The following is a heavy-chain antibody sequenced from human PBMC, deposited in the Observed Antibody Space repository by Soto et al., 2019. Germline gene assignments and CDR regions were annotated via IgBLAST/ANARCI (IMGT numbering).Heavy chain of an antibody. CDR2: IHYSGST. CDR1: GGSINSGDDY. J-gene: IGHJ4*02. CDR3: ARDRGAAAGLGYFAS. Sequence: QVQLQESGPGLVKPSQTLSLTCSVSGGSINSGDDYWSWVRQSPGKGLEWIGDIHYSGSTYYKPSLRRRLTISVATSKNHFSLQLNSVTGADTAVYYCARDRGAAAGLGYFASWGQGTLVTVSS. D-gene: IGHD6-13*01. V-gene: IGHV4-30-4*01.